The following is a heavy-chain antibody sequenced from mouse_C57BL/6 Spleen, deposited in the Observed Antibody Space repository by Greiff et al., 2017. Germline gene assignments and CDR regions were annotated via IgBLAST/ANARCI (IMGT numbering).Heavy chain of an antibody. CDR3: ARDDYYRYAMDY. CDR2: SRNKANDYTT. V-gene: IGHV7-1*01. J-gene: IGHJ4*01. D-gene: IGHD2-1*01. CDR1: GFTFSDFY. Sequence: EVMLVESGGGLVQSGRSLRLSCATSGFTFSDFYMEWVRQAPGKGLEWIAASRNKANDYTTEYSASVKGRFIVSRDTSQSILYLQMNALRAEDTAIYDCARDDYYRYAMDYWGQGTSVTVSS.